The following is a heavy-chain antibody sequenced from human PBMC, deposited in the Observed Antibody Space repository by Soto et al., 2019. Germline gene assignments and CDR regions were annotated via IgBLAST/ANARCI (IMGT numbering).Heavy chain of an antibody. V-gene: IGHV1-18*01. J-gene: IGHJ4*02. CDR2: ISAYNGNT. D-gene: IGHD4-17*01. CDR1: GYTFTSYG. Sequence: GASVKVSSKASGYTFTSYGISWVRQAPGQGLEWMGWISAYNGNTNYAQKLQGRVTMTTDTSTSTAYMELRSLRSDDTAVYYCARDPYDYGDYDLDYWGQGTLVTVSS. CDR3: ARDPYDYGDYDLDY.